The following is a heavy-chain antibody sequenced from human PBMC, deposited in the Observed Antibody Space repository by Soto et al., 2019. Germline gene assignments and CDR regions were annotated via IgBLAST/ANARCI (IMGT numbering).Heavy chain of an antibody. D-gene: IGHD6-19*01. CDR2: SRNKANSYTT. J-gene: IGHJ3*02. Sequence: EVQVVESGGGLVQPGGSLRLSCAASGFTFSDHYMDWVRQAPGKGLEWVARSRNKANSYTTEYAAPVKGRVTISRADSKNSLYLETNSLKTEDTAVYYCARGIAVAPGAFDIWGQGTMVTVSS. CDR1: GFTFSDHY. V-gene: IGHV3-72*01. CDR3: ARGIAVAPGAFDI.